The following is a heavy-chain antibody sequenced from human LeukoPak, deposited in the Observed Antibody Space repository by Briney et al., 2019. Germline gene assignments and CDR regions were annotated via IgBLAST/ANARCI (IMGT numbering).Heavy chain of an antibody. Sequence: PGGSLRLSCAASGFTFSSYWMHWVRQAPGKGLVWVSRINSDGSSTSYADSVKGRFTISRDNAKNTLYLQMNSLRAEDTAVYYCASLYDSSGYYLFDYWGQGTLVTVSS. J-gene: IGHJ4*02. CDR1: GFTFSSYW. D-gene: IGHD3-22*01. CDR3: ASLYDSSGYYLFDY. CDR2: INSDGSST. V-gene: IGHV3-74*01.